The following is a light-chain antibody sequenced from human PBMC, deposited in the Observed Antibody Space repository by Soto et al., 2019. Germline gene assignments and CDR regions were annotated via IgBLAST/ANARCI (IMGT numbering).Light chain of an antibody. Sequence: EIVSTQSPANLSVSPGSRCTPTCPCSQSVNINLAWYQQKPGQAPRLLSFGASSRANGIPARFSGTGSGTDFTLTISSLQSEDLAVYYCQHYNNWPPDTVGQGTKVEI. V-gene: IGKV3-15*01. CDR1: QSVNIN. CDR3: QHYNNWPPDT. J-gene: IGKJ2*01. CDR2: GAS.